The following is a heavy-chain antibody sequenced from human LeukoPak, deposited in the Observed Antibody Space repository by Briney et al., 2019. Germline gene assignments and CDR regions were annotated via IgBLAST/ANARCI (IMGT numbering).Heavy chain of an antibody. D-gene: IGHD6-25*01. CDR3: ARVSVSGYDTADY. CDR1: GLSFNSYN. CDR2: IDTSSSYI. J-gene: IGHJ4*02. V-gene: IGHV3-21*06. Sequence: PGGPLTLSCSASGLSFNSYNMNWLRHAPGKALEGVSSIDTSSSYIYYADSVKGRFTISRDNARNSLYLHMNSLRAEDTAVYYCARVSVSGYDTADYWGQGTLVTVSS.